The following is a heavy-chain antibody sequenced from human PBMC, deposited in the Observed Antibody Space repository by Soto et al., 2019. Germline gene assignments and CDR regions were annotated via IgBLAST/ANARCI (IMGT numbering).Heavy chain of an antibody. V-gene: IGHV1-18*01. CDR1: GYTFTSYG. D-gene: IGHD5-18*01. CDR2: ISAYNGNT. CDR3: ASSLLVGYGLEGESD. J-gene: IGHJ4*02. Sequence: QVQLVQSGAEVKKPGASVKVSCKASGYTFTSYGISWVRQAPGQGLEWMGWISAYNGNTNYAQKLQGRVTMTTDTSTSTGYMELRSLRSDDTAGYYCASSLLVGYGLEGESDWGQGTLVTVSS.